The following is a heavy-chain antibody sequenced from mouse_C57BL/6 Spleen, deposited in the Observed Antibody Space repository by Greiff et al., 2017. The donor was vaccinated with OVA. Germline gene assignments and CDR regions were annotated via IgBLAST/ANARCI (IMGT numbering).Heavy chain of an antibody. D-gene: IGHD2-3*01. Sequence: QVQLKQPGAELVKPGASVKMSCKASGYTFTSYWITWVKQRPGQGLEWIGDIYPGSGSTNYNEKFKSKATLTVDTSSSTAYMQLSSLTSEDSAVYYCARYNDGYWYFDVWGTGTTVTVSS. J-gene: IGHJ1*03. CDR2: IYPGSGST. V-gene: IGHV1-55*01. CDR1: GYTFTSYW. CDR3: ARYNDGYWYFDV.